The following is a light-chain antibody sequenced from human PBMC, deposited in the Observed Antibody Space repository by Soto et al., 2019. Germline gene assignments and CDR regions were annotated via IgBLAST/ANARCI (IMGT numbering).Light chain of an antibody. CDR3: QQYGSSPGYT. J-gene: IGKJ2*01. CDR1: QSVSSSY. Sequence: EIVLTQSPGTLSLSPGERATLSCRASQSVSSSYLAWYQQQPGQAPRLLIYGASSRATGLPDRFSGSGSGTDFTLTISRLELEDCAVYYCQQYGSSPGYTFGQGTKLEIK. V-gene: IGKV3-20*01. CDR2: GAS.